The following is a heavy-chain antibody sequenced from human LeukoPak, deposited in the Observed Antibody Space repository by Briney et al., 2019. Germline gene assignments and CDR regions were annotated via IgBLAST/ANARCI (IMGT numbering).Heavy chain of an antibody. J-gene: IGHJ3*02. D-gene: IGHD3-16*01. V-gene: IGHV7-4-1*02. CDR2: INTYNGNP. CDR1: GYTFTIYA. Sequence: GASVTVSFTASGYTFTIYAMNWVRQAPGQGLEFMGWINTYNGNPTYTQAFSGRFVFSVDTSVSTAYLQISSLKTEDTAVYYCVSRGSDGFDIWGQGTMIIVSS. CDR3: VSRGSDGFDI.